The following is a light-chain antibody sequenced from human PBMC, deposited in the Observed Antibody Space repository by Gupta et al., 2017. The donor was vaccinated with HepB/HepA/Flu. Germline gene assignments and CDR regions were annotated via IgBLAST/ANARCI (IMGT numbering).Light chain of an antibody. CDR1: QSLLDSDDGNTD. V-gene: IGKV2-40*01. Sequence: DIVITQTPLSLPVTPGEPASISCRSSQSLLDSDDGNTDLDWYLQKPGQSPQLLIYTLSYWASGVPERFSGSGSGTEFTLKINRVEAEDVGVYYCMQRIEFPFTFGQGTRLEIK. J-gene: IGKJ5*01. CDR2: TLS. CDR3: MQRIEFPFT.